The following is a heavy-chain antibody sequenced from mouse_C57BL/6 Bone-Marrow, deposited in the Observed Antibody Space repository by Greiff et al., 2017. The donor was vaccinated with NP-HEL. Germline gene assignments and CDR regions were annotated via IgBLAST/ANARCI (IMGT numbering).Heavy chain of an antibody. Sequence: EVQLQQSGPVLVKPGASVKMSCKASGYTFTDYYMNWVKQSHGKSLEWIGVINPYNGGTSYNQKFKGKATLTVDKSSSTAYMELNSLTSEDSAVYYCASLYAWFAYWGQGTLVTVSA. CDR2: INPYNGGT. J-gene: IGHJ3*01. CDR3: ASLYAWFAY. D-gene: IGHD1-1*01. CDR1: GYTFTDYY. V-gene: IGHV1-19*01.